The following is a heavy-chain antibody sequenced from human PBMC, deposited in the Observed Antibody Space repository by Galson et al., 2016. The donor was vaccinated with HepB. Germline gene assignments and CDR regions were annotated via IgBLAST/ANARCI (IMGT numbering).Heavy chain of an antibody. Sequence: SETLSLTCAVSGGSISGYFWSWIRQPPGKGLEWIGHIYYSGSTNYNSSLKSRVTISLDTSKNQFSLKLSSVTAADTAVYYCARSLGLRLFDSWGQGTLVTVSS. CDR3: ARSLGLRLFDS. CDR1: GGSISGYF. D-gene: IGHD3-16*01. J-gene: IGHJ4*02. CDR2: IYYSGST. V-gene: IGHV4-59*12.